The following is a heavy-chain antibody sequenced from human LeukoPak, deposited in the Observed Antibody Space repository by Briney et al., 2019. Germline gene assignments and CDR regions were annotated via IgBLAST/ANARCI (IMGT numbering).Heavy chain of an antibody. CDR1: GFTFGDYA. CDR3: TRAPISRDGYNYGYYFDY. J-gene: IGHJ4*02. Sequence: GGSLRLSCTASGFTFGDYAMSWVRQAPGKGLEWVGFIRSKAYGGTTEYAASVKGRFTISRDDYKSIAYLQMNSLKTEDTAVYYCTRAPISRDGYNYGYYFDYWGQGTLVTVSS. D-gene: IGHD5-24*01. V-gene: IGHV3-49*04. CDR2: IRSKAYGGTT.